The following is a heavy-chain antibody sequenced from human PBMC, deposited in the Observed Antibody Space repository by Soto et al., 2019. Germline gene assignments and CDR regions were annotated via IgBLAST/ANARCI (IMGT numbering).Heavy chain of an antibody. J-gene: IGHJ4*02. CDR3: AQERNSWYSSGSDS. CDR1: GFTFSSCA. V-gene: IGHV3-23*01. D-gene: IGHD2-15*01. Sequence: EVQLLESGGGLVQAGGSLRVSCAASGFTFSSCAMGWVRQAPGKGLEWVSSISVNGGSTYYADSGKGRFTISRENSKNILYLHMISLRAEDTAVYYCAQERNSWYSSGSDSWGQGTLVTVSS. CDR2: ISVNGGST.